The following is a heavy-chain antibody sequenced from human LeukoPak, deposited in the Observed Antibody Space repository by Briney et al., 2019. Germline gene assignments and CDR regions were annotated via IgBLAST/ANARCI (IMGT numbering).Heavy chain of an antibody. CDR2: IYYSGST. J-gene: IGHJ4*02. CDR3: ARDKGKLRFPGLGSPKWRYFDY. Sequence: SETLSLTCTVSGGSISSYYWSWIRQPPGKGLEWMGYIYYSGSTNHNPSLKSRVTISVDTSKNQFSLKLSSVTAADTAVYYCARDKGKLRFPGLGSPKWRYFDYWGQGTLVTVSS. D-gene: IGHD3-3*01. V-gene: IGHV4-59*13. CDR1: GGSISSYY.